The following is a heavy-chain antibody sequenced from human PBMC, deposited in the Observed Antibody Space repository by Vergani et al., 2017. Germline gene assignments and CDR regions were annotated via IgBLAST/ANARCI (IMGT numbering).Heavy chain of an antibody. J-gene: IGHJ6*02. V-gene: IGHV4-34*01. Sequence: QVQLQQWGAGLLKPSETLSLTCAVYGGYFSSYYWGWIRQPPGKGLEWIGSIYYSGSTYYNPSLKSRVTISVDTSKNQFSLKLSSVTAADTAVYYCARHLAYCGGDCYPYYYGMDVWGQGTTVTVSS. CDR2: IYYSGST. CDR1: GGYFSSYY. D-gene: IGHD2-21*02. CDR3: ARHLAYCGGDCYPYYYGMDV.